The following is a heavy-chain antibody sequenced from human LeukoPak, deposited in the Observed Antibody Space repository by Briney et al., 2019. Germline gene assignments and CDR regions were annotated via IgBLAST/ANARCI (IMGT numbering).Heavy chain of an antibody. CDR3: ARAIAYSSSGIDY. Sequence: QAGGSLRLSCAASGFTFSSYSMNWIRQAPGKGLEWVSYISSSSSTIYYADSVKGRFTISRDNAKNSLYLQMNSLRAEDTAVYYCARAIAYSSSGIDYWGQGTLVTVSS. CDR1: GFTFSSYS. V-gene: IGHV3-48*01. CDR2: ISSSSSTI. D-gene: IGHD6-6*01. J-gene: IGHJ4*02.